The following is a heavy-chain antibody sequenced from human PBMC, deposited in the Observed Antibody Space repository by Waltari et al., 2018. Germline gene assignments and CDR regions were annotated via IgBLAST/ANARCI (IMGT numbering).Heavy chain of an antibody. D-gene: IGHD6-13*01. CDR1: GGSISSSSYY. V-gene: IGHV4-39*01. Sequence: QLQLQESGPGLVKPSETLSLTCTVSGGSISSSSYYWGWIRQPPGKGLEWIGSIYYSWSTYYNPSLKSRVTISVDTSKNQFSLKLSSVTAADTAVYYCARHRRGSIAAAGAFDIWGQGTMVTVSS. J-gene: IGHJ3*02. CDR3: ARHRRGSIAAAGAFDI. CDR2: IYYSWST.